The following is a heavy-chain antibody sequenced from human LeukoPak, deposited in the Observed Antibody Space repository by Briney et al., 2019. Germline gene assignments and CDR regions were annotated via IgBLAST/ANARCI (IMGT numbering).Heavy chain of an antibody. V-gene: IGHV4-59*01. D-gene: IGHD2-2*01. CDR2: AFYTGST. CDR3: ASLSHCSTSSCFDY. CDR1: GASISHYY. Sequence: PSETLSLTCTVSGASISHYYWSWIRQPPGRGLEWIGCAFYTGSTNYNPSLKSRVTISIDTSKSQFSLRLTSVTAADTAIYYCASLSHCSTSSCFDYWGRGTLVTVFS. J-gene: IGHJ4*02.